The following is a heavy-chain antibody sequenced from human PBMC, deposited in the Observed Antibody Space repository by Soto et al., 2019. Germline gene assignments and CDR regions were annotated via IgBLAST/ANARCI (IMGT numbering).Heavy chain of an antibody. V-gene: IGHV3-15*01. CDR3: VIDVSNDVYPYDY. J-gene: IGHJ4*01. CDR1: GVTGVTFSAAW. Sequence: GGSLRLSCAASGVTGVTFSAAWLTWVRQSPGKGLEWVGLIKSKTSGETIHYAAPVEGRFTISRDDSESTLSLQMNNLKVEDTAVYYCVIDVSNDVYPYDYWGHGTLVTVSS. D-gene: IGHD2-8*01. CDR2: IKSKTSGETI.